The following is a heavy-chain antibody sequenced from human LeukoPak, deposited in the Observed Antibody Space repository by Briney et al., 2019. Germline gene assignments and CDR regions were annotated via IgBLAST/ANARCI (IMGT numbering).Heavy chain of an antibody. Sequence: SQTLSLTCTVSGGSISSGGYYWSWIRQHPGKGLEWIGKINHSGSTNYNPSLKSRVTISVDTSKNQFSLKLSSVTAADTAVYYCARGGHSYVYGYWGQGTLVTVSS. CDR3: ARGGHSYVYGY. D-gene: IGHD5-18*01. CDR2: INHSGST. J-gene: IGHJ4*02. V-gene: IGHV4-31*03. CDR1: GGSISSGGYY.